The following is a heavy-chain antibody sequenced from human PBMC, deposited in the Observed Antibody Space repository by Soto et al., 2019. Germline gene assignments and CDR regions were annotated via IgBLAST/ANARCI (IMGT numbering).Heavy chain of an antibody. CDR1: GYSFTNYG. CDR3: ARERGVAPPVAGNTHYYYYMDV. J-gene: IGHJ6*03. Sequence: QDQLVQSGAEVKKPGASVTVSCKASGYSFTNYGVTWVRQAPGQGLEWMGWISAFNGNPHYAQNLQGRVTMTTDASTSTAYMELRSLRSDDTAVYYCARERGVAPPVAGNTHYYYYMDVWGKGTTVTVSS. D-gene: IGHD6-19*01. CDR2: ISAFNGNP. V-gene: IGHV1-18*01.